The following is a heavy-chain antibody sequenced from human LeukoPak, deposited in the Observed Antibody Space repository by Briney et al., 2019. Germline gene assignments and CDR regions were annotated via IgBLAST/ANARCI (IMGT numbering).Heavy chain of an antibody. CDR3: ARGFGEVIRSDYYYYGMDV. J-gene: IGHJ6*02. CDR1: GGSMSRYY. D-gene: IGHD3-3*01. V-gene: IGHV4-59*01. CDR2: IYYSGTT. Sequence: PSETLSLTCTVSGGSMSRYYWSWIRQSPGKDLEWIAYIYYSGTTHYNPSLKSRVTISIDTSKNQFSLGLSSVTAADTAVYYCARGFGEVIRSDYYYYGMDVWGQGTRSPSP.